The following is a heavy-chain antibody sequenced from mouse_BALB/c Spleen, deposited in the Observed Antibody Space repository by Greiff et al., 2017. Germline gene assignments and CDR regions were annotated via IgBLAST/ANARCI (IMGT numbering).Heavy chain of an antibody. CDR3: ARYDPWYFDV. CDR1: GYSITSGYY. Sequence: EVQLQQSGPGLVKPSQSLSLTCSVTGYSITSGYYWNWIRQFPGNKLEWMGYISYDGSNNYNPSLKNRISITRDTSKNQFFLKLNSVTTEDTATYYCARYDPWYFDVWGAGTTVTVSS. D-gene: IGHD2-12*01. V-gene: IGHV3-6*02. CDR2: ISYDGSN. J-gene: IGHJ1*01.